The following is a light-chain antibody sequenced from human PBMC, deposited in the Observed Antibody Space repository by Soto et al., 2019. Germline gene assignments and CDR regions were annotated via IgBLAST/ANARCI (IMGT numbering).Light chain of an antibody. J-gene: IGKJ2*01. CDR1: QSVRNSY. CDR3: QHYSSSPYT. CDR2: GAS. V-gene: IGKV3-20*01. Sequence: EILLTQSPGTLSLSPGERATLSCRASQSVRNSYLAWYQQKPGQDPRLLIYGASGRATGIPDRFSGSGSGTDFTLTISRLEPEDFAVYYCQHYSSSPYTFRQGTKLEI.